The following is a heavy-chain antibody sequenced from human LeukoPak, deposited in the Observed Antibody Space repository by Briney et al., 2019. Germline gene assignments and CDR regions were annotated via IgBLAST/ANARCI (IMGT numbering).Heavy chain of an antibody. J-gene: IGHJ3*02. CDR2: MSGSGGST. D-gene: IGHD3-16*01. CDR1: GFTFSSYA. CDR3: AKDREYSYVYDAFDI. V-gene: IGHV3-23*01. Sequence: PGGSLRLSCAASGFTFSSYAMSWVRQAPGKGLEWVSGMSGSGGSTYYADSVKGRFTISRDNSKNTLYLQMNTLRAEDTAVYYCAKDREYSYVYDAFDIWGQGHWSPSLQ.